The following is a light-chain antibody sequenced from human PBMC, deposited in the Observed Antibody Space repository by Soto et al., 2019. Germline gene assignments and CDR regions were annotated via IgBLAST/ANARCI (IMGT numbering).Light chain of an antibody. J-gene: IGLJ3*02. V-gene: IGLV1-40*01. CDR2: GNS. CDR1: NSKIGAGYD. Sequence: QSVLTQPPSVSGAPGQRVSISCTGSNSKIGAGYDVHWYHQLPGTAPKLLSYGNSNRPAGVPDRCSGAKSGTSASLDTTGLQAEDEADYYCQSYDSSLSGWVFGGGTKLTVL. CDR3: QSYDSSLSGWV.